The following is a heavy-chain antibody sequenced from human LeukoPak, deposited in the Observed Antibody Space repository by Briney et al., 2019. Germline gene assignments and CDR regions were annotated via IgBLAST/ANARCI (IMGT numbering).Heavy chain of an antibody. D-gene: IGHD2-2*01. V-gene: IGHV3-48*02. CDR2: ISSSTRRI. CDR3: AREFPPHCSSTSCYPDH. CDR1: GFNFSSYG. Sequence: GRSLRLSCAASGFNFSSYGLNWVRQAPGKGLEWVSYISSSTRRIYYADSVKGRFTISRDSAKNSLYLQMDSLRDEDTAMYYCAREFPPHCSSTSCYPDHWGQGTLVTVAS. J-gene: IGHJ5*02.